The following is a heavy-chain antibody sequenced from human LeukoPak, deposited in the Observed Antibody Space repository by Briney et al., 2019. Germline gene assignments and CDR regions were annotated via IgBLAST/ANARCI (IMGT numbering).Heavy chain of an antibody. J-gene: IGHJ4*02. D-gene: IGHD1-14*01. V-gene: IGHV4-34*01. CDR1: GGSFSGYY. CDR3: ARGGYNINWMKDATDY. CDR2: INHTGST. Sequence: PSKTLSLTCGVHGGSFSGYYYNWIRQSLGKGLEWIAEINHTGSTNYNPSLRSRVTISIDTSKNQFSLKLNSVTAADTAVYYCARGGYNINWMKDATDYWGQGTLVTVSP.